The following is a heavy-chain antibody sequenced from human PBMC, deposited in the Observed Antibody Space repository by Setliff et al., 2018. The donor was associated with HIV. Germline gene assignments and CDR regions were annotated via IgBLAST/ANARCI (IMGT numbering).Heavy chain of an antibody. J-gene: IGHJ5*02. D-gene: IGHD2-15*01. CDR1: GYTFTSYD. CDR2: MNPNSGNT. Sequence: ASVKVSCKASGYTFTSYDINWVRQATGQGLEWMGWMNPNSGNTGYSQKFRGRVTMTRNTSTSTAYMELSSLRSEDTAVYYCALPYCGGGNCWSSASLPPAGWFDPWGQGTLVTVSS. CDR3: ALPYCGGGNCWSSASLPPAGWFDP. V-gene: IGHV1-8*02.